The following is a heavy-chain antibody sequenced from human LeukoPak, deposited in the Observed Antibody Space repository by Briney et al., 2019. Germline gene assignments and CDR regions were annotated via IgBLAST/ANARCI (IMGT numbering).Heavy chain of an antibody. Sequence: SETLSLTCTVSGGSISSIIYYWGWIRQPPGKGLEWIGSFYYSGSTYSNPSLKSRVTISVDTSKKQFSLKLSSVTAADTAVYYCARHFGSRNAEYFQHWGQGTLVTVSS. V-gene: IGHV4-39*01. J-gene: IGHJ1*01. D-gene: IGHD3-3*01. CDR2: FYYSGST. CDR1: GGSISSIIYY. CDR3: ARHFGSRNAEYFQH.